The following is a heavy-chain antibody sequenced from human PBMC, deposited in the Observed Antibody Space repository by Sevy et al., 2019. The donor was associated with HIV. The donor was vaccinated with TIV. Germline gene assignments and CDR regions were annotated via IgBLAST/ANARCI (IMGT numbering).Heavy chain of an antibody. V-gene: IGHV3-21*01. CDR1: GFTFSSYS. J-gene: IGHJ5*02. CDR3: ARGEQLVRNWFDP. CDR2: ISSSSSYI. D-gene: IGHD6-13*01. Sequence: GGSLRLSCAASGFTFSSYSMNWVRQAPGKGLEWVSSISSSSSYIYYADSVEGRFTISRDNAKNSLYLQMNSLRAEDTAVYYCARGEQLVRNWFDPWGQGTLVTVSS.